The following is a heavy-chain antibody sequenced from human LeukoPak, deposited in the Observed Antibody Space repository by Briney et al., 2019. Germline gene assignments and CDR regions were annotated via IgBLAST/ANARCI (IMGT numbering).Heavy chain of an antibody. J-gene: IGHJ3*02. CDR3: ARDFADYGDSRDAFDI. D-gene: IGHD4-17*01. Sequence: PSQTLSLTCTVSGGSISSEGYYWSWIRQHPAKGLEWIGYIYYSGSTYYNPSLKIRVTISVDTSKNQFSLKLSSVTAADTAVYYCARDFADYGDSRDAFDIWGQGTMVTVSS. V-gene: IGHV4-31*03. CDR2: IYYSGST. CDR1: GGSISSEGYY.